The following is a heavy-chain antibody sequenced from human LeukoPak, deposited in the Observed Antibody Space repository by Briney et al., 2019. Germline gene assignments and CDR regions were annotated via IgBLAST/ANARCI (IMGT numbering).Heavy chain of an antibody. D-gene: IGHD2-2*02. CDR3: ARVAAEVVGVPGAIGFGWLRRDYYYMDV. CDR2: INPSGGST. CDR1: GDTFTGYY. V-gene: IGHV1-46*01. J-gene: IGHJ6*03. Sequence: GASVKVSCKASGDTFTGYYMHWVRQAPGEGLEWMGIINPSGGSTSYAQKFQGRVTMTRDMSTSTVYMELSSLRSEDTAVYYCARVAAEVVGVPGAIGFGWLRRDYYYMDVWGKGTTVTVSS.